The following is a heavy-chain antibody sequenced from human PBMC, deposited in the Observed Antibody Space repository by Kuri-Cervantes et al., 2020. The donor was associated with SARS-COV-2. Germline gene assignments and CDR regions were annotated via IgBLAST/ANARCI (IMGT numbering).Heavy chain of an antibody. D-gene: IGHD2-2*01. J-gene: IGHJ3*02. CDR1: GFTFSSYS. CDR2: ISSSSSTI. CDR3: ARDYGVVVPAAHDAFDI. V-gene: IGHV3-48*02. Sequence: GESLKISCAASGFTFSSYSMNWVRQAPGKGLEWVSYISSSSSTIYYADSVKGRFTISRDNAKNSLYLQMNSLRDEDTAVYYCARDYGVVVPAAHDAFDIWGQGTMVTVSS.